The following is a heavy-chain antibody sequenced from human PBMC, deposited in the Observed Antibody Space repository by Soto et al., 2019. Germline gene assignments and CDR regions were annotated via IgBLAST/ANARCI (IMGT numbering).Heavy chain of an antibody. CDR2: INHSGST. D-gene: IGHD7-27*01. CDR3: ASHLRPTNWGGGYFDY. Sequence: PSETLSLTCAVYGGSFSGYYWSWIRQPPRKGLEWIGEINHSGSTNYNPSLKSRVTISVDTSKNQFSLKLTSVTAADTAVYYCASHLRPTNWGGGYFDYWGQGPLVTVSS. V-gene: IGHV4-34*01. J-gene: IGHJ4*02. CDR1: GGSFSGYY.